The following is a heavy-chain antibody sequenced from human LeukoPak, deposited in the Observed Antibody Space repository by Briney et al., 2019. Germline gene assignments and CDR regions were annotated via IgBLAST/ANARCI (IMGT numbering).Heavy chain of an antibody. V-gene: IGHV3-11*04. Sequence: GGSLRLSCAASGFTFSDYYMSWFRQAPGAGLEWVSYISDSGSTISYADSVKGRFTISRDNAKNSLYLQMNSLRAADTAVYYCAKDPTHYRVWDDYDSTVLSYWGQGTLVTVSS. CDR3: AKDPTHYRVWDDYDSTVLSY. D-gene: IGHD3-22*01. CDR1: GFTFSDYY. CDR2: ISDSGSTI. J-gene: IGHJ4*02.